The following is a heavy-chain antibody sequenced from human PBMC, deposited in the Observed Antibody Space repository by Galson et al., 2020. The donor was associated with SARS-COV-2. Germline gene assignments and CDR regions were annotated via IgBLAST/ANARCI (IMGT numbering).Heavy chain of an antibody. CDR2: LNPSTGSA. CDR3: VRGLSGDWPYYYFYGMDV. D-gene: IGHD2-21*02. V-gene: IGHV1-2*02. CDR1: GYRFTGYY. J-gene: IGHJ6*02. Sequence: ASVPVSCKASGYRFTGYYMHWVRHAPGQGLEYPGWLNPSTGSASYGQKFQDLVTMTSDMSITTAFLKLSGLGFDDTAVYYCVRGLSGDWPYYYFYGMDVWGQGTTVTVSS.